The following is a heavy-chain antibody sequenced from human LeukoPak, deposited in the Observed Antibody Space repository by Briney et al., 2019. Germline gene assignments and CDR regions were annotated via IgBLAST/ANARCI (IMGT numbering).Heavy chain of an antibody. D-gene: IGHD3-10*01. J-gene: IGHJ4*02. CDR1: GFTFDDYA. V-gene: IGHV3-9*01. CDR3: AKDGDSTMVRGLSPLDY. CDR2: ISWNSGSI. Sequence: PGGSLRLSCAASGFTFDDYAMHWVRQAPGKGLEWVSGISWNSGSISYADSVKGRFTISRDNAKNSLYLQMNSLRAEDTALYYCAKDGDSTMVRGLSPLDYWGQGTLVTVSS.